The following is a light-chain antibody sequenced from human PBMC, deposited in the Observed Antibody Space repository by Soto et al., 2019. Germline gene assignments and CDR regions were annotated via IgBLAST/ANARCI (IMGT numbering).Light chain of an antibody. CDR2: GAS. CDR1: QIVSSSY. CDR3: QQYGSSAFT. V-gene: IGKV3-20*01. Sequence: IVLTQSPGTLSLSPGERATLSCRASQIVSSSYLTWYQQNPGQAPRLLIYGASSRATGIPDRFSGSGSGTDFTLTISRLEPEDFAVYYCQQYGSSAFTFGQGTKVDIK. J-gene: IGKJ3*01.